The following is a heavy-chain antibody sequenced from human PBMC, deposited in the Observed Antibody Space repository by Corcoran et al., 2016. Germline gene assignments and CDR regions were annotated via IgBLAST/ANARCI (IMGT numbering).Heavy chain of an antibody. J-gene: IGHJ6*02. CDR1: GGSISSSRYY. CDR3: ARDGGSSCWYTRHHYYYYGMDV. V-gene: IGHV4-39*07. D-gene: IGHD6-19*01. Sequence: QLQLRESGPGLVKPSETLSLTCTVSGGSISSSRYYWGWIRQPPGKGLEWIGSIYYSGSTYYNPSLKSRVTISVDTSKNQFSLKLSSVTAADTAVYYCARDGGSSCWYTRHHYYYYGMDVWGQGTTVTVSS. CDR2: IYYSGST.